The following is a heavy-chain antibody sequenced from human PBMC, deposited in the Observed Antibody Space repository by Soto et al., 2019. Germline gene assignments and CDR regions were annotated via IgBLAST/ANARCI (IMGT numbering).Heavy chain of an antibody. V-gene: IGHV4-59*01. CDR1: GGSISMYY. D-gene: IGHD6-6*01. J-gene: IGHJ5*02. Sequence: SETLSPTGTVSGGSISMYYWSWFRQPPGKGLEWIGYIYHSVSTNSNPSLKRRLTISVDAPKTPFSLTLSSVTAADAAVYYCARVVAARPGWFDPWGQGTLVTVSS. CDR3: ARVVAARPGWFDP. CDR2: IYHSVST.